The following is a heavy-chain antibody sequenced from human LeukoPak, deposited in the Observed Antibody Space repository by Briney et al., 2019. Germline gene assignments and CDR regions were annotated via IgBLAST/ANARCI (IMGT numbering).Heavy chain of an antibody. J-gene: IGHJ4*02. CDR1: GYSISGGYY. CDR2: IYHSGST. V-gene: IGHV4-38-2*02. Sequence: PSETLSLTCTVSGYSISGGYYWGWIRQPPGKGLEWIGSIYHSGSTYYNPPLKSRVTISVDTSKNQFSLKLSSVTAADTAVYYCARVGSLSSSWAFFDYWGQGTLVTVSS. CDR3: ARVGSLSSSWAFFDY. D-gene: IGHD6-13*01.